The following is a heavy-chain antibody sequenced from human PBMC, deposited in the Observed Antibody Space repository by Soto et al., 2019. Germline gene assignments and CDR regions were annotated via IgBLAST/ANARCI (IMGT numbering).Heavy chain of an antibody. CDR2: IYYSGST. CDR1: GGSISSYY. V-gene: IGHV4-59*08. Sequence: SETLSLTCTVSGGSISSYYWSWIRQPPGKGLEWIGYIYYSGSTNYNPSLKSRVTISVDTSKNQFSLKLSSVTAADTAVYYCARQQLEDAFDIWGQGTMVTVSS. D-gene: IGHD6-6*01. CDR3: ARQQLEDAFDI. J-gene: IGHJ3*02.